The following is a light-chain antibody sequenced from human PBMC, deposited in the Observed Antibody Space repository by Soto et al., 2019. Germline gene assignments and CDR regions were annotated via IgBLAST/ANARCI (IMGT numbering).Light chain of an antibody. CDR3: CSYAGSSTLWV. Sequence: QSALTQPASVSGSPGQSITISCTGTSSDVGSYNLVSWYQQHPGKAPQLMIYEVSKRPSGVSNRFSGSKSGNTASLTISGLQAEDEADYYCCSYAGSSTLWVFGGGTKLTV. V-gene: IGLV2-23*02. CDR1: SSDVGSYNL. CDR2: EVS. J-gene: IGLJ3*02.